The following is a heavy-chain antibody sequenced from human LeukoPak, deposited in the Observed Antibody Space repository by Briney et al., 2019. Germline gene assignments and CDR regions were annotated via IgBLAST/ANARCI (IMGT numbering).Heavy chain of an antibody. D-gene: IGHD4-17*01. Sequence: SETLSLTCTVSGGSISSYYWSWIRQPPGKGLEWIGYIYYSGSTNYNPSLKSRVTISVDTSKNQFSLKLSSVTAADTAVYYCARYGDSHLDYWGQGTLVTVSS. J-gene: IGHJ4*02. CDR3: ARYGDSHLDY. CDR2: IYYSGST. V-gene: IGHV4-59*08. CDR1: GGSISSYY.